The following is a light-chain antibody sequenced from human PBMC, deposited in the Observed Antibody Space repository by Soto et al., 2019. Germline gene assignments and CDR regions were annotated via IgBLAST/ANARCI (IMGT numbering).Light chain of an antibody. CDR2: AAS. CDR1: QGISSY. Sequence: IQLTQSPSSLSASVGDRVTITCRASQGISSYLAWYQQKPGKAPKLLIYAASTLQSGVPSRFSGSGSGTDFTLTISSLQPEDFATYYLQQLNGYPITCGQGTLLEI. V-gene: IGKV1-9*01. J-gene: IGKJ5*01. CDR3: QQLNGYPIT.